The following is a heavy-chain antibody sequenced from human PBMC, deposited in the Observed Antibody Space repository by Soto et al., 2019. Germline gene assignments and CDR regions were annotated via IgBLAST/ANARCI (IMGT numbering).Heavy chain of an antibody. V-gene: IGHV3-7*01. CDR2: IKDDGSEK. D-gene: IGHD2-15*01. Sequence: EVQLVENGGGLVQPGGSLRLSCAASGLTFSGYWMTWARQAPGKGLEWVAQIKDDGSEKFYVDSVKGRFTISRDNADNLLYLQMNRLRAEDTAVYFCARDGYCSGGRCYRRNDYWGQGTLVIVSS. J-gene: IGHJ4*02. CDR3: ARDGYCSGGRCYRRNDY. CDR1: GLTFSGYW.